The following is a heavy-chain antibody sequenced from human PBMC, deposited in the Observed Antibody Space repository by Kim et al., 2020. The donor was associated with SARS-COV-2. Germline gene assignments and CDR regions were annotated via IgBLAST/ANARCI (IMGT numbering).Heavy chain of an antibody. Sequence: SETLSLTCAVYGGSFSGYYWSWIRQPPGKGLEWIGEINHSGSTNYNPSLKSRVTISVDTSKNQFSLKLSSVTAADTAVYYCAIQEGGTSWLLWGQGTLVT. D-gene: IGHD2-2*01. CDR3: AIQEGGTSWLL. CDR2: INHSGST. CDR1: GGSFSGYY. V-gene: IGHV4-34*01. J-gene: IGHJ1*01.